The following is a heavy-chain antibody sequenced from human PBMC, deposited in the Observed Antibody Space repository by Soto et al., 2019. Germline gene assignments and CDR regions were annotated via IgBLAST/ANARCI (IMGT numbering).Heavy chain of an antibody. CDR2: ISSSSSTI. CDR1: GFTFSSYS. CDR3: ARDGMIGYEGFDY. D-gene: IGHD5-12*01. V-gene: IGHV3-48*01. Sequence: GGSLRLSCAASGFTFSSYSMNWVRQAPGKGLEWVSYISSSSSTIYYADSVKGRFTISRDNAKNSLYLQMNSLRAEDTAVYYCARDGMIGYEGFDYWGQGTLVTVSS. J-gene: IGHJ4*02.